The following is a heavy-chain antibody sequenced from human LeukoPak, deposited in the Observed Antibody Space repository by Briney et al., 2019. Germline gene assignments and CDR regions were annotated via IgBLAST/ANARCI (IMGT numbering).Heavy chain of an antibody. CDR1: GFSFKTYS. CDR2: ISGNGVSA. V-gene: IGHV3-23*01. D-gene: IGHD2-15*01. Sequence: GGSLRLSCAASGFSFKTYSMNWVRQAPGKGLEWVSAISGNGVSAYYADSVKGRFTISRDISKNTLYLQMSSLRAEDTAVYYCAKDRPRYCSGGSCFHSGDAFDIWGQGTMVTVSS. J-gene: IGHJ3*02. CDR3: AKDRPRYCSGGSCFHSGDAFDI.